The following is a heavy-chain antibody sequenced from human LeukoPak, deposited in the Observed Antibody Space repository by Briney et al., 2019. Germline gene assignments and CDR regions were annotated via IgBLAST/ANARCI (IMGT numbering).Heavy chain of an antibody. J-gene: IGHJ6*03. D-gene: IGHD3-3*01. CDR2: IRYNGDNK. CDR1: GFSLSDYG. Sequence: GGSLRLSCEASGFSLSDYGMHWVRQAPGKGLEWVAFIRYNGDNKYYADSVKGRFTVSRDNSQGTLYLQMNSLRVEDTAVYYCAKRVVIRSTDYFYYYIHVWGKGTTVTVSS. CDR3: AKRVVIRSTDYFYYYIHV. V-gene: IGHV3-30*02.